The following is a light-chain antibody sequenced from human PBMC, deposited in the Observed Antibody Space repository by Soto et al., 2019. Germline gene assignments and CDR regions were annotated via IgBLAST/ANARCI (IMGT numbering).Light chain of an antibody. Sequence: EIVMTQSPATLSVSPGERATLSCRASQSVGSNLAWYQQKPGQAPRLLSYGAFSRATGIPARFSGSGSGTEFTLTISSLQSEDFAVYYCHQYNSWPLYFGPGTKVDI. CDR1: QSVGSN. CDR3: HQYNSWPLY. J-gene: IGKJ3*01. V-gene: IGKV3D-15*01. CDR2: GAF.